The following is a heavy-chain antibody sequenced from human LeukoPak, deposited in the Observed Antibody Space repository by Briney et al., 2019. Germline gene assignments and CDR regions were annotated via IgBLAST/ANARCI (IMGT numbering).Heavy chain of an antibody. J-gene: IGHJ3*02. CDR2: MYHSGTT. CDR1: GYSISSGFY. CDR3: ARANYYDSCGYSRGAFDI. D-gene: IGHD3-22*01. V-gene: IGHV4-38-2*02. Sequence: PSETLSLTCTVSGYSISSGFYWCWIRQPPGKGLEWIGSMYHSGTTYYNPSLKSRVTISVDTSKKQFSLKLNSVTAADTAVYYCARANYYDSCGYSRGAFDIWGQGTMVTVSS.